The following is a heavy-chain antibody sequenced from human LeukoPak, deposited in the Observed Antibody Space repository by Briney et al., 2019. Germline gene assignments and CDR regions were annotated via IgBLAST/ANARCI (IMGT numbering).Heavy chain of an antibody. CDR3: AKAAEYYYDSSGYYYSLEYYFDY. CDR1: GFTFSSYA. D-gene: IGHD3-22*01. J-gene: IGHJ4*02. V-gene: IGHV3-23*01. CDR2: ISGSGGST. Sequence: GGSLRLSCAASGFTFSSYAMSWVRQAPGKGLEWVSAISGSGGSTYYADSVKGRFTISRDNSKNTLYLQMNSLRAEDTAVYYCAKAAEYYYDSSGYYYSLEYYFDYWGQGTLVTVSS.